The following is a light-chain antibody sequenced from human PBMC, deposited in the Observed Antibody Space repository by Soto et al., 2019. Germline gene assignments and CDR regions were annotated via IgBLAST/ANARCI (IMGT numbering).Light chain of an antibody. Sequence: DIPLTQSPSFLSASVGDRVTITCRASQGISSYLAWYQQKPGKAPVLLIYAASRLQSGVPSRFNGSGSGTDFTLTINSLQPEDFATYYCQHSYTTPRTFGQGTKLEIK. CDR1: QGISSY. J-gene: IGKJ2*01. CDR3: QHSYTTPRT. CDR2: AAS. V-gene: IGKV1-39*01.